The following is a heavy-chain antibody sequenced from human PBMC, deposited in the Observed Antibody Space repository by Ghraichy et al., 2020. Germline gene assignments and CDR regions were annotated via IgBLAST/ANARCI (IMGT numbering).Heavy chain of an antibody. CDR2: ISTSGSDK. CDR3: ARRIEVRGTDYYYIDV. V-gene: IGHV3-21*01. D-gene: IGHD2-2*01. CDR1: GFTFSSYN. J-gene: IGHJ6*03. Sequence: GGSLRLSCAASGFTFSSYNMNWVRQAPGKGLVWVSAISTSGSDKYYTDSVKGRFTISRDNAKNSLYLQMSDLRAEDTAVYYCARRIEVRGTDYYYIDVWGTGTTVTV.